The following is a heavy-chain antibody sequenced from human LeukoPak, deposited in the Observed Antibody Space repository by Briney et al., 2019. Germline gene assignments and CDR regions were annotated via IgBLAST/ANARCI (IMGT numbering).Heavy chain of an antibody. Sequence: GGSLRLSCTTSGFTFRDNALSWVHQAPGKGPEGIASIRTKADGERREYAASVEGRFAISRDDSQSIAYLQMNDLRTEDTAVYYCSRWQGRTQFFHYWGQGTLVTVSS. CDR3: SRWQGRTQFFHY. J-gene: IGHJ4*02. D-gene: IGHD6-19*01. CDR1: GFTFRDNA. V-gene: IGHV3-49*04. CDR2: IRTKADGERR.